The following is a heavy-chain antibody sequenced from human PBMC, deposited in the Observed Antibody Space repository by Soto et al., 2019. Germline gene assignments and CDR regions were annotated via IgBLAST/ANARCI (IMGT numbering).Heavy chain of an antibody. Sequence: ASVKVSCKALGYTSSSYGINWVRQAPGQGLEWIGWISVFNGDTKYAQQFQGRVAITKDPGTSTAHMELRSLRSDDAAVYFCATKDDNKDGQPYYYGMDVWGQGTTVTVSS. D-gene: IGHD3-22*01. J-gene: IGHJ6*02. V-gene: IGHV1-18*01. CDR1: GYTSSSYG. CDR2: ISVFNGDT. CDR3: ATKDDNKDGQPYYYGMDV.